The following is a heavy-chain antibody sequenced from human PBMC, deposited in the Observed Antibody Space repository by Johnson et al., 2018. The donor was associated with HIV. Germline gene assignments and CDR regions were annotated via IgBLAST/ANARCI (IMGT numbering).Heavy chain of an antibody. CDR1: GFTVSSNY. D-gene: IGHD6-19*01. J-gene: IGHJ3*02. V-gene: IGHV3-66*01. Sequence: VQLVESGGGLVQPGGSLRLSCAASGFTVSSNYMNWVRQAPGKGLEWVSVLYSGGSTYYADSVKGRFTISRDNAKHSLYLQMNSRRAEDTAVYYCAREKQWLGAGGPSDAFDIWGQGTMVTVSS. CDR2: LYSGGST. CDR3: AREKQWLGAGGPSDAFDI.